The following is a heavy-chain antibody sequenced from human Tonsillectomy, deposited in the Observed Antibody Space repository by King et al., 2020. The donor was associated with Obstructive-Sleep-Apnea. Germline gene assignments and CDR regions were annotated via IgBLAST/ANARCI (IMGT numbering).Heavy chain of an antibody. CDR2: IYYSGST. Sequence: QLQESGPGLVKPSETLSLTCTVSGGSISSYYWSWIRQPPGKGLEWIGYIYYSGSTNYNPSLQSRVTISVDTSKNQFSLKLSSVTAADTAVYYCARDLPSMIPARLAFDIWGQGTMVTVSS. CDR3: ARDLPSMIPARLAFDI. CDR1: GGSISSYY. D-gene: IGHD3-16*01. J-gene: IGHJ3*02. V-gene: IGHV4-59*01.